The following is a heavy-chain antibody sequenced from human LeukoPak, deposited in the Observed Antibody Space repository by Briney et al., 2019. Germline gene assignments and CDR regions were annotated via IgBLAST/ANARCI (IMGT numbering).Heavy chain of an antibody. CDR3: ARDSYGMDV. CDR1: GFTLSSYE. Sequence: PGGSLRLSCAASGFTLSSYEVNWVRQAPGKRLEWVSYISTSGTTKYYADSVRGRFTVSRDNAENSLYLQMNSLRAEDTAVYYCARDSYGMDVWGQGTTVTVSS. J-gene: IGHJ6*02. V-gene: IGHV3-48*03. CDR2: ISTSGTTK.